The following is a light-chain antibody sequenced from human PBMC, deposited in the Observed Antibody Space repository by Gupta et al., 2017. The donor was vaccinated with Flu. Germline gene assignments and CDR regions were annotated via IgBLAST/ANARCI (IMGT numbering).Light chain of an antibody. CDR1: QSIGSR. V-gene: IGKV1-5*03. Sequence: FPSTLSASVGDRVTITCRASQSIGSRLTWYQQKPGKATKLLIYKASSLESGVPSRFSGSGSGTEFTLTISSLQPDDFATYYCQQYDTYWTFGQGTRVEIK. CDR2: KAS. CDR3: QQYDTYWT. J-gene: IGKJ1*01.